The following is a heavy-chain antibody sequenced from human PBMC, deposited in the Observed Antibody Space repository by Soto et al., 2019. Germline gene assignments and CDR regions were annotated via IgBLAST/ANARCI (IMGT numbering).Heavy chain of an antibody. D-gene: IGHD3-3*01. CDR1: GFTFSSYA. CDR3: ARGRNFWSGYYDY. V-gene: IGHV3-30*04. Sequence: LSLTCAASGFTFSSYAMHWVRQAPGKGLEWVAVISYDGSNKYYADSVKGRFTISRDNSKNTLYLQMNSLRAEDTAVYYCARGRNFWSGYYDYWGQGTLVTVSS. CDR2: ISYDGSNK. J-gene: IGHJ4*02.